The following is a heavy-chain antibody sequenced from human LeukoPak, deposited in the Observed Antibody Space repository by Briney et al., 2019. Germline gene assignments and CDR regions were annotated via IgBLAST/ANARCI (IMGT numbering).Heavy chain of an antibody. D-gene: IGHD3-22*01. CDR1: GGSISSGGYY. J-gene: IGHJ4*02. V-gene: IGHV4-31*03. CDR3: ARAFDSSGYYDY. Sequence: SETLSLTRTVSGGSISSGGYYWSWIRQHPGKGLEWIGYIYYSGSTYYNPSLKSRVTISVDTSKNQFSLKLSSVTAADTAVYYCARAFDSSGYYDYWGQGTLVTVSS. CDR2: IYYSGST.